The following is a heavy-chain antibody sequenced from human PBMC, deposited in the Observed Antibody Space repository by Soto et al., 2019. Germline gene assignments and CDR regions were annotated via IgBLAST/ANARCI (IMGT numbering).Heavy chain of an antibody. CDR1: CGSVSSYY. Sequence: TSETLSLTCTVSCGSVSSYYWSWIRQPPGKGLEWIGYISNSGSTNYNPSLQSPVTMSVDTSKNQFSLRLNSVTAADTAVYYCARWWVARRINDAFDLWGQGTVVTVS. D-gene: IGHD2-15*01. J-gene: IGHJ3*01. CDR3: ARWWVARRINDAFDL. V-gene: IGHV4-59*08. CDR2: ISNSGST.